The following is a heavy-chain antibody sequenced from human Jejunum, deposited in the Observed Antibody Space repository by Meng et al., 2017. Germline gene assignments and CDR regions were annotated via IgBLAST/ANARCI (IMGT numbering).Heavy chain of an antibody. CDR2: VYHSRST. CDR3: ARADYVRYFDL. J-gene: IGHJ2*01. D-gene: IGHD3-10*02. Sequence: QVQRQESGPGLVKPSGTLSLTCAVSGGSIESNNWWTWICQPPGQGLEWIGEVYHSRSTHYNPSLQSRVTISIDNSKNRFSLSLNSVTAADTAIYYCARADYVRYFDLWGRGTLVTVSS. CDR1: GGSIESNNW. V-gene: IGHV4-4*02.